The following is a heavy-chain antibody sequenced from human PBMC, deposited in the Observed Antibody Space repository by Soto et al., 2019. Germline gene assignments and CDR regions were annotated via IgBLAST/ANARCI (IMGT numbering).Heavy chain of an antibody. CDR1: GYTFTSYA. J-gene: IGHJ6*02. Sequence: ASVKVSCKASGYTFTSYAMHWVRQAPGQRLEWMGWINAGNGNTKYSQKFQGRVTITRDTSASTAYMELSSLRSEDTAVYYCARIVPAATPYYYGMDVWGQGTTVTVSS. V-gene: IGHV1-3*01. CDR3: ARIVPAATPYYYGMDV. CDR2: INAGNGNT. D-gene: IGHD2-2*01.